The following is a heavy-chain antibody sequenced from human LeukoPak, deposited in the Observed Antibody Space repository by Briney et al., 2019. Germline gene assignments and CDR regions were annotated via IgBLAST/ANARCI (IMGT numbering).Heavy chain of an antibody. Sequence: GGSLRLSFDAAGSTVGTTAIQWVRQSPGKGLEWVAGVSYDESNRQYGDSVKGRFTVSRDNFKNTLYLQMKSLTAEDTAVNYCARTPVSSGWQVQIFDHWGQGTPVIVSA. CDR3: ARTPVSSGWQVQIFDH. CDR1: GSTVGTTA. CDR2: VSYDESNR. V-gene: IGHV3-30-3*01. D-gene: IGHD6-19*01. J-gene: IGHJ4*02.